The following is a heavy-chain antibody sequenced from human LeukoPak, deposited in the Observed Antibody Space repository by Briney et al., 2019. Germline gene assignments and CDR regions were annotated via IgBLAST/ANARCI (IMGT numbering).Heavy chain of an antibody. J-gene: IGHJ4*02. Sequence: ASVKVSCKASGGTFSSYAISWVRQAPGQGLEWMGGIIPIFGTANYAQKFQGRVTITADESTSTAYMELSSLRSEDTAAYYCARSYDSSGYLDYWGQGTLVTVSS. V-gene: IGHV1-69*01. CDR3: ARSYDSSGYLDY. CDR2: IIPIFGTA. D-gene: IGHD3-22*01. CDR1: GGTFSSYA.